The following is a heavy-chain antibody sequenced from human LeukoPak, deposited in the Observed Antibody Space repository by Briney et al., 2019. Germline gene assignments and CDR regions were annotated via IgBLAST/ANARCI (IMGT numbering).Heavy chain of an antibody. Sequence: GGSLRLSCAASGFTFSSYAMSWVRQAPGKGLEWVSAISGSGGSTYYADSAKGRFTIPRDNSKNTLYLQMNSLRAEDTAVYYCAKDMYAGYCSGGSCYYFDYWGQGTLVTVSS. D-gene: IGHD2-15*01. J-gene: IGHJ4*02. CDR3: AKDMYAGYCSGGSCYYFDY. CDR2: ISGSGGST. V-gene: IGHV3-23*01. CDR1: GFTFSSYA.